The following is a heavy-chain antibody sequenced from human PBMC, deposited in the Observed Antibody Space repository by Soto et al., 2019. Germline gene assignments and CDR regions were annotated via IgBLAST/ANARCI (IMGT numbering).Heavy chain of an antibody. D-gene: IGHD2-2*01. J-gene: IGHJ4*02. V-gene: IGHV1-24*01. CDR2: FDPEDGET. Sequence: GASVKVPCKVSGHTLTELSMHWVRQAPGKGLEWMGGFDPEDGETIYAQKFQGRVTMTEDTSTDTAYMELSSLRSEDTAVYYCATSNLGYCSSTSCPYDYWGQGTLVTVSS. CDR1: GHTLTELS. CDR3: ATSNLGYCSSTSCPYDY.